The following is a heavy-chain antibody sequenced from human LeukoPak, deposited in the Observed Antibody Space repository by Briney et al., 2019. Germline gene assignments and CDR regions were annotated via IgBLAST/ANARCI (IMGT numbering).Heavy chain of an antibody. D-gene: IGHD2-15*01. CDR3: ARQLLRYYFDY. J-gene: IGHJ4*02. CDR2: IYTSGST. V-gene: IGHV4-4*09. CDR1: GGSFSSYY. Sequence: SETLSLTCTVSGGSFSSYYWSWIRQPPGKGLEWIVYIYTSGSTNYNPSLKSRVTISVDTSKSQFSLNLSSVTAADTAVYYCARQLLRYYFDYWGQGTLVTVSS.